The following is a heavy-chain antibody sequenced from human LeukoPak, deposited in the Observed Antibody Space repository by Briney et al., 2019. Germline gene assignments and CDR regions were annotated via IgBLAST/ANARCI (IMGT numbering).Heavy chain of an antibody. D-gene: IGHD3-10*01. J-gene: IGHJ4*02. Sequence: GGSLRLSCAASGFTFSSYWMSWVRQAPGKGLEWVANIKQDGSEKYYVDSVKGRFTISRDNAKNSLYLQMNSLRAEDTAVYYCARGTMLDVSYYGSGVYFDYWGQGTLVTVFS. CDR3: ARGTMLDVSYYGSGVYFDY. CDR1: GFTFSSYW. CDR2: IKQDGSEK. V-gene: IGHV3-7*01.